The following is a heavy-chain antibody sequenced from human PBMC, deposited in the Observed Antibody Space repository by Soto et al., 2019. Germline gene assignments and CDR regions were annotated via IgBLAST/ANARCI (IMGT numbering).Heavy chain of an antibody. CDR2: INAGNGNT. CDR1: GYTFTSYA. Sequence: QVQLVQSGAEEKKPGASVKVSCKASGYTFTSYAMHWVRQAPGQRLEWMGWINAGNGNTKYSQKFQGRVTITRDTSVSTAYMELSSLRTKDTDVYYCARDEDNCSGGSCYARGRFDPWGQGTLVTVSS. V-gene: IGHV1-3*05. D-gene: IGHD2-15*01. J-gene: IGHJ5*02. CDR3: ARDEDNCSGGSCYARGRFDP.